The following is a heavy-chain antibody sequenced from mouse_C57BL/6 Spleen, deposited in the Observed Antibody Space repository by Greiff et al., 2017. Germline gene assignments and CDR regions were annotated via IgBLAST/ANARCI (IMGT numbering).Heavy chain of an antibody. CDR2: IHPNSGST. CDR1: GYTFTSYW. D-gene: IGHD1-1*01. Sequence: QVQLQQPGAELVKPGASVKLSCKASGYTFTSYWMHWVKQRPGQGLEWIGMIHPNSGSTNYNEKFKSKATLTVDKSSSTAYMQLRSLTSEDSAVYYWAGTWDYGSTSWFAYWGQGTLVTVSA. J-gene: IGHJ3*01. CDR3: AGTWDYGSTSWFAY. V-gene: IGHV1-64*01.